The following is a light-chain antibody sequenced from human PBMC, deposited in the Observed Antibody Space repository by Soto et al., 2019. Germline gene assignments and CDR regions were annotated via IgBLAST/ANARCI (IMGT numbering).Light chain of an antibody. Sequence: EIVLTQSPGTLSFSPGERSTLSFISSQSVSSSQLAWYQQRPGQAPRLLMYDAFIRATGIPDRSSGSGSGTDFTLTISRLEPEDFAVYYCQQYGSSPETFGQGTKVDIK. J-gene: IGKJ1*01. V-gene: IGKV3-20*01. CDR3: QQYGSSPET. CDR1: QSVSSSQ. CDR2: DAF.